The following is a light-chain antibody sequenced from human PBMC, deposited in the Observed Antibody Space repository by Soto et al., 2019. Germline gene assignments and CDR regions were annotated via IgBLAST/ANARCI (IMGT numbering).Light chain of an antibody. J-gene: IGLJ1*01. V-gene: IGLV2-14*01. CDR1: SSDVGGYNY. CDR2: KVS. CDR3: SSYTCSSTPVV. Sequence: QSALTQPASVSGSPGQSITISCTGTSSDVGGYNYGSWYQQHPGKAPKLMIYKVSNRRSGVANRFSVSKSGNTASLTISGLQAEDEADYYCSSYTCSSTPVVFGTGTKLTVL.